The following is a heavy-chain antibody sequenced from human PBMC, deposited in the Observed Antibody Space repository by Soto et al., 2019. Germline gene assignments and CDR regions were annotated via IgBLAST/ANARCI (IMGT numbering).Heavy chain of an antibody. CDR2: IYTSGST. D-gene: IGHD3-3*01. CDR3: ARDRRYDLWTGYYPTHYYYYVMDV. CDR1: GGSISSYY. Sequence: LSLTCTVSGGSISSYYWSWIRQPAGKGLEWIGRIYTSGSTNYNPSLKSRVTMSVDTSKNQFSLKLSSVTAADTAVYYCARDRRYDLWTGYYPTHYYYYVMDVWGQGTTVTVSA. J-gene: IGHJ6*01. V-gene: IGHV4-4*07.